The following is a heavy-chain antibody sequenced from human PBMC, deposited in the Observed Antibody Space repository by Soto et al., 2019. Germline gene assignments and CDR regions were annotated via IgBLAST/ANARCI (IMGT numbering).Heavy chain of an antibody. CDR3: ARGDYGSGGYPVAYFVY. D-gene: IGHD3-22*01. J-gene: IGHJ4*02. Sequence: HEHLVQSGAEVKRPGASLKVSCKASGYSFTGYYIHWVRQAPGQGLEWMGWINPDSGATNYAQNFPGTVTLTSDTSTSTVSMYLTSLTSDDTAVYYCARGDYGSGGYPVAYFVYWGQGTLVIVSS. CDR1: GYSFTGYY. V-gene: IGHV1-2*02. CDR2: INPDSGAT.